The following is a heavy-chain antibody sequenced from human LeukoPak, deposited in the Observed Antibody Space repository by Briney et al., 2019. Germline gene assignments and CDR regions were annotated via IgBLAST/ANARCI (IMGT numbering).Heavy chain of an antibody. D-gene: IGHD4-17*01. Sequence: GGSLRLSCAASGFTFSSYAMSWVRQAPGKGLEWVSSIHVSGYADYADSVKGRFTTSRDDSKNTLYLQMNSLRVEDTAVYYCARDPNGNYVGAFDFWGQGTLVTVSS. CDR1: GFTFSSYA. J-gene: IGHJ3*01. CDR2: IHVSGYA. CDR3: ARDPNGNYVGAFDF. V-gene: IGHV3-23*01.